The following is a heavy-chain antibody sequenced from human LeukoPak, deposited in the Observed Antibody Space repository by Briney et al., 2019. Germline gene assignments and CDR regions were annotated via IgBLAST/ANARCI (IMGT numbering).Heavy chain of an antibody. Sequence: GGSLRLSCAGSGFIFKNYVMTWVRQAPGKGLDWVSSLSATGDITYYADSVKGRFTVSRDNSNGTVFLQMNSLRAEDTAVYYCARVVCSGGSCFADYWGQGTLVTVSS. CDR3: ARVVCSGGSCFADY. D-gene: IGHD2-15*01. CDR1: GFIFKNYV. J-gene: IGHJ4*02. CDR2: LSATGDIT. V-gene: IGHV3-23*01.